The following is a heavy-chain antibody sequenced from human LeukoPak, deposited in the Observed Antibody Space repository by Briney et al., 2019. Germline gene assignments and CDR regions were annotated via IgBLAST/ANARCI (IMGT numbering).Heavy chain of an antibody. D-gene: IGHD5-18*01. CDR2: IKGDERST. CDR1: GFTFSSYW. V-gene: IGHV3-74*01. Sequence: GGSLRLSCAASGFTFSSYWLHWVRQAPGKGLVWVSRIKGDERSTNYADSVKGRFTISRDNAKNTVYLEMNSLRAEDTAVYYCGRGQLWSYYHDYWGQGTLVTVSS. J-gene: IGHJ4*02. CDR3: GRGQLWSYYHDY.